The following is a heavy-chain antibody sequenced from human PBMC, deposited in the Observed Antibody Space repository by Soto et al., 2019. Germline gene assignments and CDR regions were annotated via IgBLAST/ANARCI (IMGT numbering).Heavy chain of an antibody. CDR1: GFTFSSYA. CDR2: ISGSGGST. J-gene: IGHJ3*02. V-gene: IGHV3-23*01. CDR3: AKDIIDFWSGYYDAFDI. Sequence: GGSLRLSCAASGFTFSSYARSWVRQAPGKGLEWVSAISGSGGSTYYADSVKGRFTISRDNSKNTLYLQMNSLRAEDTAVYYCAKDIIDFWSGYYDAFDIWGQGTMVTVSS. D-gene: IGHD3-3*01.